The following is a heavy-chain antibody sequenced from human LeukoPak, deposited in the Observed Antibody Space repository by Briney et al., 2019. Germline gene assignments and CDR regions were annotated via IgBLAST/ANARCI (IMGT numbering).Heavy chain of an antibody. CDR1: GGSISSSSYY. J-gene: IGHJ5*02. CDR2: IYYSGST. Sequence: SETLSLTCTVSGGSISSSSYYWGWIRQPPGKGLEWIGSIYYSGSTYYNPSLKSRVTISVDTSKNQFSLKLSSVTAADTAVYYCARADSSSAVHRLNWFDPWGQGTLVTVSS. D-gene: IGHD6-6*01. CDR3: ARADSSSAVHRLNWFDP. V-gene: IGHV4-39*07.